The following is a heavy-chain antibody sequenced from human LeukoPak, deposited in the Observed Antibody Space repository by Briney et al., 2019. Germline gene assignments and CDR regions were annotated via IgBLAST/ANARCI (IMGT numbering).Heavy chain of an antibody. CDR1: GYTFTGYY. J-gene: IGHJ3*02. CDR3: ARAVTGTNQADAFDI. D-gene: IGHD1-7*01. Sequence: GASVKVSCKASGYTFTGYYMHWVRQAPGQGLGWMGQINPNSGGTNYAQKFQGRVTITADESTSTAYMELSSLRSEDTAVYYCARAVTGTNQADAFDIWGQGTMVTVSS. CDR2: INPNSGGT. V-gene: IGHV1-2*06.